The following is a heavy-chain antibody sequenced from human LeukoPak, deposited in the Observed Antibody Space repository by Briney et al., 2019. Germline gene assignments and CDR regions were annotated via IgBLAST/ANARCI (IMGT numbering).Heavy chain of an antibody. D-gene: IGHD3-22*01. CDR1: GGSISSGGYY. V-gene: IGHV4-31*01. CDR3: ARVGYYDSSGYYNWFDP. Sequence: SETLSLICTVSGGSISSGGYYWSWIRQHPGKGLEWIGYIYYSGSTYYNPSLKSQVTISVDTSKNQFSLKLSSVTAADTAVYYCARVGYYDSSGYYNWFDPWGQGTLVTVSS. CDR2: IYYSGST. J-gene: IGHJ5*02.